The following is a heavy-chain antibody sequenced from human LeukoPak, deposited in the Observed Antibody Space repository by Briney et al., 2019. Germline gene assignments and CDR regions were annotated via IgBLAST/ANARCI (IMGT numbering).Heavy chain of an antibody. J-gene: IGHJ4*02. CDR3: ARDGVLRHFDWLYYFDY. D-gene: IGHD3-9*01. CDR2: ISNSGNSV. V-gene: IGHV3-11*01. Sequence: PGGSLRLSCAASGFTFSDYYMIWIRQAPGKGLECVSYISNSGNSVYYADSVKGRFTISRDNAKNLLYLQMNSLRADDTAVYYCARDGVLRHFDWLYYFDYWGQGTLVTVSS. CDR1: GFTFSDYY.